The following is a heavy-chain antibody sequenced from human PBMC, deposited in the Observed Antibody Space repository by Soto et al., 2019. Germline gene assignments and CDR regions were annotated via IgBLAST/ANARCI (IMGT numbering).Heavy chain of an antibody. CDR2: ISAGGRSI. V-gene: IGHV3-21*01. CDR1: GFTFSTYT. CDR3: ARSTPDNPFDS. J-gene: IGHJ3*02. Sequence: GGSLRLSCAASGFTFSTYTMNWVRQAPGKGLEWVSSISAGGRSIFYADSMKGRSTVSRDNAKSSLYLQMNSLRADDTAVYYCARSTPDNPFDSWGQGTMVTVSS. D-gene: IGHD2-15*01.